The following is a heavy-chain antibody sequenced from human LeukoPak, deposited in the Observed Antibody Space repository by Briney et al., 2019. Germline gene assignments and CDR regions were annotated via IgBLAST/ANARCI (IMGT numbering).Heavy chain of an antibody. CDR1: GGTSSSYA. J-gene: IGHJ6*02. Sequence: SVKVSCKASGGTSSSYAISWVRQAPGQGLEWMGRIIPIFGIANYAQKFQGRVTITADKSTSTAYMELSSLRSEDTAVYYCARDDTIFGVVTYYYYYGMDVWGQGTTVTVSS. CDR3: ARDDTIFGVVTYYYYYGMDV. CDR2: IIPIFGIA. D-gene: IGHD3-3*01. V-gene: IGHV1-69*04.